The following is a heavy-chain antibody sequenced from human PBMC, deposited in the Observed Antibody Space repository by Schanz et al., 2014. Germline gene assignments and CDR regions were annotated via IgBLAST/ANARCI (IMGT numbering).Heavy chain of an antibody. Sequence: EVQLVESGGGLVKPGGSLRLSCEASEFTFSSYKMNWVRQAPGKGLEWVSSISSSSSYIYYADSVKGRFTISRDNAKKTLSLQMISLRAEDTAVYYCAKDLLYGAPMPLNHLDYWGQGTLXTVSS. D-gene: IGHD2-2*01. J-gene: IGHJ4*02. CDR3: AKDLLYGAPMPLNHLDY. CDR2: ISSSSSYI. V-gene: IGHV3-21*04. CDR1: EFTFSSYK.